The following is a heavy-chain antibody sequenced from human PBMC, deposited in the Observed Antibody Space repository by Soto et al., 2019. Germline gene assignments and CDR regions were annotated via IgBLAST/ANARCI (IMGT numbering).Heavy chain of an antibody. CDR1: GFSLSTSGVG. D-gene: IGHD6-13*01. CDR2: IYWDDDK. V-gene: IGHV2-5*02. Sequence: SGPTLVNPTQTLTLTCTFSGFSLSTSGVGVGWIRQPPGKALEWLALIYWDDDKLYSPFLKSRLTITKDTSKNQVVLTMTNMEPVDTATYYCAHSPQTSSPWGYGYWGQGTLVTSPQ. CDR3: AHSPQTSSPWGYGY. J-gene: IGHJ4*02.